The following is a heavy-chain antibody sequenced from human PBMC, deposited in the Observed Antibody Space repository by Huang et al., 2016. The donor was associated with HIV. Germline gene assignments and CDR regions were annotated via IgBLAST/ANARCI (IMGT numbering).Heavy chain of an antibody. CDR2: INSDGGST. CDR1: GFSISSYW. CDR3: ARDPRIQSWLNFFDY. Sequence: EVQLVESGGGLVQPGGSLRLSCAASGFSISSYWVHWVRQAPGKGRVWVSRINSDGGSTSYADSVKGRVTISRDNAKNTLYLQMNSLRAEDTAVYYCARDPRIQSWLNFFDYWGQGTLVSVSS. V-gene: IGHV3-74*01. J-gene: IGHJ4*02. D-gene: IGHD3-22*01.